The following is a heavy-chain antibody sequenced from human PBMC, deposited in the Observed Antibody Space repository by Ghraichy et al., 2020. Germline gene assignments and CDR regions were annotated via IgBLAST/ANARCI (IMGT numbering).Heavy chain of an antibody. CDR2: IYYSGST. D-gene: IGHD6-13*01. J-gene: IGHJ4*02. CDR3: ATTNPGIAAAGSYYFDY. Sequence: SETLSLTCTVSGGSISSSGYYWGWIRQPPGKGLEWIGSIYYSGSTYYNPSLKSRVTISVDTSKNQFSLKLSSVTAADTAVYYCATTNPGIAAAGSYYFDYWGQGTLVTVSS. CDR1: GGSISSSGYY. V-gene: IGHV4-39*01.